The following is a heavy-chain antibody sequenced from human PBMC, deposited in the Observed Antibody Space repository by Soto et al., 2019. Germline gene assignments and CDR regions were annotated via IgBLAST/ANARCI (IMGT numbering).Heavy chain of an antibody. V-gene: IGHV4-59*08. D-gene: IGHD7-27*01. CDR1: GGSISSYY. J-gene: IGHJ4*02. Sequence: QVQLQESGPGLVKPSETLSLTCTVSGGSISSYYWSWIRQPPGKGLEWIGYIYYSGSTNYNPSLKSRVTISVDTSKNQFSLKLSSVTAADTAVYYCASLGTVDYWGQGTLVTVSS. CDR3: ASLGTVDY. CDR2: IYYSGST.